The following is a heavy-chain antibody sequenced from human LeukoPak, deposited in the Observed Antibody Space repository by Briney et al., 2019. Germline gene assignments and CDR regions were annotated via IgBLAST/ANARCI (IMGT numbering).Heavy chain of an antibody. CDR1: GYSISSGYY. CDR3: ARASPGWFDP. CDR2: IYHSGST. Sequence: SETLSLTCAVSGYSISSGYYWGWIRQPPGKGLEWIGSIYHSGSTYYNPSLKSRVTISVDTSKNQFSLKLSSVTAADTAVYYCARASPGWFDPWGQGTLVTVSS. J-gene: IGHJ5*02. V-gene: IGHV4-38-2*01.